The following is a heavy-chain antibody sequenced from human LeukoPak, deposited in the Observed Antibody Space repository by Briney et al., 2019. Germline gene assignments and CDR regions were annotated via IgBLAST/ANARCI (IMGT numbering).Heavy chain of an antibody. CDR3: ARVPYGGGWSSYYFDY. V-gene: IGHV1-69*04. J-gene: IGHJ4*02. CDR1: GGTFSSYA. CDR2: IIPILGIA. D-gene: IGHD6-19*01. Sequence: SVKVSCKASGGTFSSYAISWVRQAPGQGLEWMGRIIPILGIANYAQKFQGRVTITADKSTSTAYMELSNLRSEDTAVYYCARVPYGGGWSSYYFDYWGQGTLVTVSS.